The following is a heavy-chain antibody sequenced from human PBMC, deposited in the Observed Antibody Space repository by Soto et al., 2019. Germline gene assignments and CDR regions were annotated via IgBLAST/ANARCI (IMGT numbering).Heavy chain of an antibody. CDR3: ARHPERIAQIGWFDP. Sequence: GGSLRLSCTASGVNFSSYGMNWVRQAPGKGLEWVSYISSSSSTIYYADSVKGRFTISRDNAKNSLYLQMNSLRAEDTAVYYCARHPERIAQIGWFDPWGQGTLVTVSS. CDR2: ISSSSSTI. CDR1: GVNFSSYG. D-gene: IGHD6-13*01. V-gene: IGHV3-48*01. J-gene: IGHJ5*02.